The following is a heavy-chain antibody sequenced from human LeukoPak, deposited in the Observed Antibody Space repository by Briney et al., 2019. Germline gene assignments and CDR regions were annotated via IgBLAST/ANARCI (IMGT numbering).Heavy chain of an antibody. CDR1: GFTFSSSA. Sequence: GGSLRLSCAASGFTFSSSAMSWVRQVPGKGLEWVSGISASGGSTNYADSVRGRFTISRDNSKNMLYLQLNSLTTEDTALYYCARDFWWLPDYWGQGTLVTVSS. D-gene: IGHD3-3*01. CDR3: ARDFWWLPDY. J-gene: IGHJ4*02. V-gene: IGHV3-23*01. CDR2: ISASGGST.